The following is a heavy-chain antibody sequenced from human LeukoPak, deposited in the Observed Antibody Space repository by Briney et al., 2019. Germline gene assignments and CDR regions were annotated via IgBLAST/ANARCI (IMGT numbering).Heavy chain of an antibody. CDR2: ISASGTST. CDR1: GFTFSNYW. D-gene: IGHD3-10*01. J-gene: IGHJ4*02. Sequence: PGGSLRLSCAASGFTFSNYWMHWVRQAPGKGLEWVSAISASGTSTYYADSVKGRFTISKDNSKNTLYLQMNSLRAEDTAVYYCAKDRTVFRGITYYFDYWGQGTLVTVSS. V-gene: IGHV3-23*01. CDR3: AKDRTVFRGITYYFDY.